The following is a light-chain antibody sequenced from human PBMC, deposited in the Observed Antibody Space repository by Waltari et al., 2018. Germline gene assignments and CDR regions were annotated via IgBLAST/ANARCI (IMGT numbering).Light chain of an antibody. CDR1: QNIGTY. J-gene: IGKJ1*01. Sequence: DIQMIQSPSSLSASVGDRVTISCRASQNIGTYLHWYQQRPGAAPKLLIYGASSLQSGVPSRFRGSKSGTDFTLTISSLQPEDSATYYCQQTYRTPRTFGQGTKVEL. CDR2: GAS. V-gene: IGKV1-39*01. CDR3: QQTYRTPRT.